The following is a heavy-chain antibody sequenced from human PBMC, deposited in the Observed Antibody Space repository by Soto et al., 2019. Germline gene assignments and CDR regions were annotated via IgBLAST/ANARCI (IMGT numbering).Heavy chain of an antibody. CDR2: IYYSGST. J-gene: IGHJ6*02. CDR3: ARDYYDSSGYYLYGMDV. CDR1: GGSISSYY. Sequence: QVQLQESGPGLVKPSETLSLTCTVSGGSISSYYWSWIRQPPGKGLEWLGYIYYSGSTNYNPSLKRRGTITVDTSKNQFSLKLSSVTAADTAVYYCARDYYDSSGYYLYGMDVWGQGTTVTVSS. V-gene: IGHV4-59*01. D-gene: IGHD3-22*01.